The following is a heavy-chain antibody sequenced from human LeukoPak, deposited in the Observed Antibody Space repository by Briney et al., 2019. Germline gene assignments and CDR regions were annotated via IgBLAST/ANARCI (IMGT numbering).Heavy chain of an antibody. V-gene: IGHV3-30-3*01. Sequence: GGSLRLSCAASGFTFSSYAMHWVRQAPGKGLEWVAVISYDGSNKYYADSVKGRFTISRDNSKNTLYLQMNSLRAEDTAVYYCTIGSNFFPTWTTEELFDYWGQGTLVTVSS. CDR2: ISYDGSNK. J-gene: IGHJ4*02. CDR3: TIGSNFFPTWTTEELFDY. CDR1: GFTFSSYA. D-gene: IGHD4-23*01.